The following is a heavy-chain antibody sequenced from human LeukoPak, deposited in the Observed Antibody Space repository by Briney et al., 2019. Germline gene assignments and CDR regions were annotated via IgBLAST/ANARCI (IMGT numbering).Heavy chain of an antibody. CDR2: IIPIFGTA. D-gene: IGHD6-6*01. V-gene: IGHV1-69*05. J-gene: IGHJ6*03. CDR3: ARVPIWTMAARPRSYYYYYMDV. CDR1: GGTFSSYA. Sequence: SVKVSCKASGGTFSSYAISWVRQAPGQGLEWMGGIIPIFGTANYAQKFQGRVTITTDESTSTAYMELSSLRSEDTAVYYCARVPIWTMAARPRSYYYYYMDVWGKGTTVTVSS.